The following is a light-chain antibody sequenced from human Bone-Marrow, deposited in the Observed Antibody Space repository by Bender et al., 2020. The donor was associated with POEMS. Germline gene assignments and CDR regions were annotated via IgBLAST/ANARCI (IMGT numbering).Light chain of an antibody. V-gene: IGLV2-8*01. CDR1: SSDVGGYKY. CDR3: CSYASGTTSWV. J-gene: IGLJ3*02. Sequence: QSALTQPPSASGSPGQSVTISCTGTSSDVGGYKYVSWYQQHPGKAPKLMIYEVSKRPSGVPDRFSGSKSGNTASLTISGLQAEDEADYYCCSYASGTTSWVFGGGTKLTVL. CDR2: EVS.